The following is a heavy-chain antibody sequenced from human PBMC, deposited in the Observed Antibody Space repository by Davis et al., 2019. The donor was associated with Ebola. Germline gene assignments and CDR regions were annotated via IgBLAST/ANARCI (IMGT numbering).Heavy chain of an antibody. D-gene: IGHD1/OR15-1a*01. Sequence: SVKVSCKASGGTFSRYAISWVRQAPGQGLEWMGGIIPIFGTPNYAQKFQGRVTITADESTTTAYMELSRLKASDTAMYYCAIEQPGHYWYFDLWGRGTLVTVSS. V-gene: IGHV1-69*13. CDR2: IIPIFGTP. CDR3: AIEQPGHYWYFDL. CDR1: GGTFSRYA. J-gene: IGHJ2*01.